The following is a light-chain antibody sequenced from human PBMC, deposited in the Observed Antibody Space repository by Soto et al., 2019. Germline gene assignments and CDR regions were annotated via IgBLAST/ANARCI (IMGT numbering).Light chain of an antibody. CDR1: QSVTSK. J-gene: IGKJ1*01. CDR3: LQYHDWPPWT. Sequence: PGESATLSCRASQSVTSKLAWYQQRPGQAPRLLIYGTSTRATGVPARFSGSGSGTDFTLTISGLQSEDFAVYYCLQYHDWPPWTFGQGTKVDIK. V-gene: IGKV3-15*01. CDR2: GTS.